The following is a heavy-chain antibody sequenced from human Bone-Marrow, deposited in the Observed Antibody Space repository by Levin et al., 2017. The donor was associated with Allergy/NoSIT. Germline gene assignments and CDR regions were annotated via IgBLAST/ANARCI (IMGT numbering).Heavy chain of an antibody. Sequence: SETLSLTCTVSGGSISSSSYYWGWIRQPPGKGLEWIGSIYYSGSTYYNPSLKSRVTISVDTSKNQFSLKLSSVTAADTAVYYCARHASTYYYDSSGYYPDYWGQGTLVTVSS. D-gene: IGHD3-22*01. CDR3: ARHASTYYYDSSGYYPDY. J-gene: IGHJ4*02. V-gene: IGHV4-39*01. CDR2: IYYSGST. CDR1: GGSISSSSYY.